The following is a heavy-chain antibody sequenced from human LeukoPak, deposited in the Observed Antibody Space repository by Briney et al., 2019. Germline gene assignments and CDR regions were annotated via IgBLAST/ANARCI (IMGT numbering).Heavy chain of an antibody. CDR2: VRYDGSNK. J-gene: IGHJ4*02. CDR3: AKDRGVVVRSAILDDY. D-gene: IGHD2-2*02. CDR1: GFTFSSYG. Sequence: GGSLRLSCAASGFTFSSYGMHWVRQAPGKGLEWVAFVRYDGSNKYYADSVKGRFTISRDNSKNTLYLQMNSLRAEDTAVYYCAKDRGVVVRSAILDDYWGPGTLVTVSS. V-gene: IGHV3-30*02.